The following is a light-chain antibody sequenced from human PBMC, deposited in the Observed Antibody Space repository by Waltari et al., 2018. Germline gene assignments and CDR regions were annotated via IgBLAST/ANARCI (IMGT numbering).Light chain of an antibody. Sequence: DXXMTQSPSSLSXSVGDRLTITCRSSQSISSYLNWYQQKPGKAPKLLIYAASSLQSGVPSRFSGSGSGTDFTLTISSLQPXXXAXXXXXXXXXWPXRYTFGQGTNLESK. J-gene: IGKJ2*01. CDR2: AAS. V-gene: IGKV1-39*01. CDR3: XXXXXWPXRYT. CDR1: QSISSY.